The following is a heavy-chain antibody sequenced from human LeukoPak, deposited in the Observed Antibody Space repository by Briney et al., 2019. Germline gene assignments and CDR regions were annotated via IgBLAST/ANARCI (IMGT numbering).Heavy chain of an antibody. V-gene: IGHV1-46*01. D-gene: IGHD2-2*02. Sequence: GASVKVSCKASGYTFTSYYMHWVRQAPGQGLEWMGIINPSGGSTSYAQKFQGRATMTRDTSTSTVYMELSSLRAEDTAVYYCAKKRPGDTLASLDYWGQGSLVTVSS. CDR2: INPSGGST. CDR3: AKKRPGDTLASLDY. J-gene: IGHJ4*02. CDR1: GYTFTSYY.